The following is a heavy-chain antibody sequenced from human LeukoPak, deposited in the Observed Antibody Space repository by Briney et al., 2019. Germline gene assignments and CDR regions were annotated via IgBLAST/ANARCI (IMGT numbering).Heavy chain of an antibody. Sequence: GASVKVSCKASGGTFSSYAISWERQAPGQGLEWMGGIIPIFGTANYAQKFQGRVTITADESTSTAYMELSSLRSEDTAVYYCARDRGRYCSSTSCYTLDYWGQGTLVTVSS. CDR1: GGTFSSYA. V-gene: IGHV1-69*13. D-gene: IGHD2-2*01. CDR2: IIPIFGTA. CDR3: ARDRGRYCSSTSCYTLDY. J-gene: IGHJ4*02.